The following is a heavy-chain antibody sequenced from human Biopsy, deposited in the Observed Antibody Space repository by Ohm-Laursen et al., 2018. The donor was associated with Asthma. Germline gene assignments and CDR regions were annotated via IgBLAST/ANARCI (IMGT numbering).Heavy chain of an antibody. V-gene: IGHV1-24*01. Sequence: SVKVSCKLSGYSLTDLSMHCVRQDPGQGLEWMGGHDHEEGGTVNARRFQGRVTMTEDTSTDTAYKELSCLSSDDTAVYYCASDFPKDYVRYNFQFWGQGTLVTVSS. CDR2: HDHEEGGT. CDR3: ASDFPKDYVRYNFQF. D-gene: IGHD4-17*01. CDR1: GYSLTDLS. J-gene: IGHJ4*02.